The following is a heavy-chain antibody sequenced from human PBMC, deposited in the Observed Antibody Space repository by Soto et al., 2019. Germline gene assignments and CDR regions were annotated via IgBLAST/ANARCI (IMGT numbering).Heavy chain of an antibody. V-gene: IGHV3-23*01. D-gene: IGHD3-16*01. Sequence: PGGSLRLSCAASGFTFISYAMNWVRQAPGKGLQWVAAISGGGDATCYADSVKGRFTISRDNSRNTVSLQMNSLGADDTAVYYCARDPYFGAIDYWGLGTLVTVSS. CDR3: ARDPYFGAIDY. J-gene: IGHJ4*02. CDR1: GFTFISYA. CDR2: ISGGGDAT.